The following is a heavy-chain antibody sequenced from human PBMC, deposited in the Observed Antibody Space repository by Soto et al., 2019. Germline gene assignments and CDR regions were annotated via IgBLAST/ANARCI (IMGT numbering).Heavy chain of an antibody. CDR3: ARSQGSSTSLEIYYYYYYGMDV. D-gene: IGHD2-2*01. V-gene: IGHV1-69*01. J-gene: IGHJ6*02. CDR2: IIPIPGTA. CDR1: GGTFGSYA. Sequence: QLQLVQSGAKVKKPGSSVKVSCKASGGTFGSYAISWVRQAPGQGLEWMGGIIPIPGTANYAQKFQGRVTIAADESTSTAYMELSSLRSEDTAVYYCARSQGSSTSLEIYYYYYYGMDVWGQGTTVTVSS.